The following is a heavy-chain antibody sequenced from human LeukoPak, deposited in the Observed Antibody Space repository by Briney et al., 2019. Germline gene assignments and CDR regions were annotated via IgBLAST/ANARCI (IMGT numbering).Heavy chain of an antibody. CDR2: IWYDGSNK. J-gene: IGHJ4*02. D-gene: IGHD2-15*01. V-gene: IGHV3-33*01. Sequence: GRSLRLSCAASGFTFSSYGMHWVRQAPGKGLEWVAVIWYDGSNKYYADSVKGRFTISRDNSKNTLYLQMNSLRAEDTAVYYCARASGCSGGSCLLRALFDYWGQGTLVTVSS. CDR1: GFTFSSYG. CDR3: ARASGCSGGSCLLRALFDY.